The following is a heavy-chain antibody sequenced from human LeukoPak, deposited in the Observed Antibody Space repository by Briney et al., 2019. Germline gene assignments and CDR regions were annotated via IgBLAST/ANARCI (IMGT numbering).Heavy chain of an antibody. CDR2: ISWNSGSI. V-gene: IGHV3-9*01. CDR3: AKVSSLGGSYYYGMDV. J-gene: IGHJ6*02. D-gene: IGHD1-26*01. Sequence: GGSLRLSCAASGFTFDDYAMHWVRQAPGKGLEWVSGISWNSGSIGYADSVKGRFTISRDNAKNSLYLQKNSLRAEDTALYYCAKVSSLGGSYYYGMDVWGQGTTVTVSS. CDR1: GFTFDDYA.